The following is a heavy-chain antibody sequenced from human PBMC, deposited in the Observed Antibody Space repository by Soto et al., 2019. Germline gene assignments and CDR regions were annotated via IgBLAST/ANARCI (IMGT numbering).Heavy chain of an antibody. CDR2: ISGGGGST. Sequence: EVQLLESGGGLVQPGGSLRLSCAASGFTFSSYAMSWVRQAPGKGLEWVSAISGGGGSTYYADSVKGRFTISRDNSKNTLYLQMNSLRAEDTAVYYCAKAADDYGDYGGYYYYGMDVWGQGTTVTVSS. CDR3: AKAADDYGDYGGYYYYGMDV. V-gene: IGHV3-23*01. CDR1: GFTFSSYA. D-gene: IGHD4-17*01. J-gene: IGHJ6*02.